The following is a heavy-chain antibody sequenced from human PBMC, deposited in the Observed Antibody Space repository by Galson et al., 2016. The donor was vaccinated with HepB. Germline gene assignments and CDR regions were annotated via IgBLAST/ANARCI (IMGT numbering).Heavy chain of an antibody. D-gene: IGHD5-24*01. CDR3: ASASRYNYGVFDV. CDR2: ISGGGSPM. J-gene: IGHJ4*02. Sequence: SLRLSCAASGFTFSDYYMSWIRRAPGKGLEWVSYISGGGSPMFYAESVKGRFLISRDNSKNSLYLQMSSLRAEDTAVYYCASASRYNYGVFDVWGQGLVVTVSS. CDR1: GFTFSDYY. V-gene: IGHV3-11*01.